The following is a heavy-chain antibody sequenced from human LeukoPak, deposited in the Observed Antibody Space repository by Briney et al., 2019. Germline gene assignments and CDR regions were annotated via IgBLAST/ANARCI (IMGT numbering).Heavy chain of an antibody. CDR2: IYYSGST. CDR3: ARESPTERDDSSGYYDY. CDR1: GGSISSYY. D-gene: IGHD3-22*01. Sequence: PSETLSLTCTVSGGSISSYYWSWIRQPPGKGLEWIGYIYYSGSTHYNPSLKSRVTISVDTSKNQFSLKLSSVTAADTAVYFCARESPTERDDSSGYYDYWGQGTLVTVSS. J-gene: IGHJ4*02. V-gene: IGHV4-59*01.